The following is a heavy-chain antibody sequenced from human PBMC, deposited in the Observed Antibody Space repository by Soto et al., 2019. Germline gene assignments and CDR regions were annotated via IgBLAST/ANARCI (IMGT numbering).Heavy chain of an antibody. Sequence: PSETLSLTCTVSGGSISSYYWSWIRQPPGKGLEWIGYIYYSGSTNYNPSLKSRVTISVDTSKNQFSLKLSSVTAADTAVYYCAREKGGYSYGYFDYWGQGTQVTVSS. CDR2: IYYSGST. CDR3: AREKGGYSYGYFDY. D-gene: IGHD5-18*01. CDR1: GGSISSYY. J-gene: IGHJ4*02. V-gene: IGHV4-59*01.